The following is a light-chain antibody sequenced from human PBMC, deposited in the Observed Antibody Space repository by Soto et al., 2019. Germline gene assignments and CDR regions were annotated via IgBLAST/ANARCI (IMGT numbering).Light chain of an antibody. V-gene: IGKV1-27*01. J-gene: IGKJ5*01. CDR2: SAF. CDR1: QDISVY. CDR3: QKFKTAPLT. Sequence: DIQMTQSPSSLSASVGDRVTITCRASQDISVYLAWYQQKPGKVPKLLIYSAFTLQSGVPSRFSGSGSGTDFTLPISSLQPADVATNCCQKFKTAPLTFGQGTRLEIK.